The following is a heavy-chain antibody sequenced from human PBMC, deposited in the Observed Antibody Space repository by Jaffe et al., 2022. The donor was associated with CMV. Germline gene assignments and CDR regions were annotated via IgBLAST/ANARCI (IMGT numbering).Heavy chain of an antibody. CDR2: VYHSGTT. V-gene: IGHV4-31*03. Sequence: QVQLQESGPGLVKPSQTLSLTCTVSGDSISRGGYYWNWIRQHPGKGLEWIGYVYHSGTTRYNPSLKSRVTISVDTSKNQFSLRLSSVTAADTAVYYCAKDMSGGYYWFDPWGQGTLVTVSS. CDR1: GDSISRGGYY. CDR3: AKDMSGGYYWFDP. J-gene: IGHJ5*02. D-gene: IGHD1-26*01.